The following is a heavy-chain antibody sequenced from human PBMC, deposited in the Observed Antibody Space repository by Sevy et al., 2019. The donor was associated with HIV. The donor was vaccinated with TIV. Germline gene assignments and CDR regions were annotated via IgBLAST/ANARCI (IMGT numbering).Heavy chain of an antibody. CDR1: GFTFSSYS. CDR3: ARVESGLRFLEWLSFYYGMDV. CDR2: ISSSSSYI. D-gene: IGHD3-3*01. V-gene: IGHV3-21*01. Sequence: WGSLRLSCAASGFTFSSYSMNWVRQAPGKGLEWVSSISSSSSYIYYADSVKGRFTISRDNAKNSLYLQMNSLRAEDTAVYYCARVESGLRFLEWLSFYYGMDVWGQGTTVTVSS. J-gene: IGHJ6*02.